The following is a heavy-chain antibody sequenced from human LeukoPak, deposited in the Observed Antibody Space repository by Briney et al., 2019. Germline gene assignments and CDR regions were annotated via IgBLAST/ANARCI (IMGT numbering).Heavy chain of an antibody. J-gene: IGHJ6*02. V-gene: IGHV5-51*01. CDR3: ASPRIPHWDYGMDV. Sequence: NSGESLQISCKGSGYSFTSYWIGWVRQLPGKGLEWMGIIYPGDSDTRYSPSFQGQVTISADKSISTAYLQWSSLKASDTAMYYCASPRIPHWDYGMDVWGQGTTVTVSS. CDR2: IYPGDSDT. CDR1: GYSFTSYW. D-gene: IGHD2/OR15-2a*01.